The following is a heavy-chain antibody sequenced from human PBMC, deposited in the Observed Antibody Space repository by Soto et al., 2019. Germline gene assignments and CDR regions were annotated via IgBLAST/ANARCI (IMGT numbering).Heavy chain of an antibody. J-gene: IGHJ4*02. CDR3: AKDTGAVTTYYFDY. CDR1: GFTFSSYA. Sequence: GGSLRLSCAASGFTFSSYAMSWVRQAPGKGLEWVSAISGSGGSTYYEDSVKGRFTISRDNSKNTLYLQMNSLRAEDTTVYDCAKDTGAVTTYYFDYWGQGTLVTVSS. D-gene: IGHD4-4*01. CDR2: ISGSGGST. V-gene: IGHV3-23*01.